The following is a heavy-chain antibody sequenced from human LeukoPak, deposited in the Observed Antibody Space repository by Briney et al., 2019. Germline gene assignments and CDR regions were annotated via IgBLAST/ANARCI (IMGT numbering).Heavy chain of an antibody. V-gene: IGHV4-34*01. Sequence: SETLSLTCAVYGGSFSGYYWSWIRQPPGKGLEWIGEINHSGSTNYNPSLKSRVTISVDTSKNQFSLKLSSVTAADTAVYYCARGRNYYDSSGGSDYWGRGTLVTVSS. CDR1: GGSFSGYY. CDR2: INHSGST. J-gene: IGHJ4*02. D-gene: IGHD3-22*01. CDR3: ARGRNYYDSSGGSDY.